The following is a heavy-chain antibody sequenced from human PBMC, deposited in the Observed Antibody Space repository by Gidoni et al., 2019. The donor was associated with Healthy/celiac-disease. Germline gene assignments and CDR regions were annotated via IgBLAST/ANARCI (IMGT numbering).Heavy chain of an antibody. Sequence: QVQLVESGGGVVQPGRSLRLSCAASGFTFSSYGMHWVRQAPGKGLGWVAVIWYDGSNKYYADSVKGRFTISRDNSKNTLYLQMNSLRAEDTAVYYCAREPYLWFGVPHYGMDVWGQGTTVTVSS. D-gene: IGHD3-10*01. CDR3: AREPYLWFGVPHYGMDV. V-gene: IGHV3-33*01. CDR1: GFTFSSYG. CDR2: IWYDGSNK. J-gene: IGHJ6*02.